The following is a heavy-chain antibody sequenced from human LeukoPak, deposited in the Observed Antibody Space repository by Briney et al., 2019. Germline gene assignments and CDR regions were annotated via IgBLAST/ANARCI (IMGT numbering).Heavy chain of an antibody. CDR2: ISGSGGSS. D-gene: IGHD3-22*01. CDR1: GFTFSSYA. Sequence: PGGSLRLSCAASGFTFSSYAMSWVRQAPGKGLEWVSAISGSGGSSYYADSVKGRFTISRDNSKNTLCLQMNSLRAEDTAVYYCAKALEDYYDSSGYLDYWGQGTLVTVSS. V-gene: IGHV3-23*01. J-gene: IGHJ4*02. CDR3: AKALEDYYDSSGYLDY.